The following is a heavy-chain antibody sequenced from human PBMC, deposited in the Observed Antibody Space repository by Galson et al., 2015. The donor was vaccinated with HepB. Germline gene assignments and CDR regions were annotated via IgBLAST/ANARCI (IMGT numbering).Heavy chain of an antibody. CDR1: GFTFSDYY. CDR3: ARGVGPYCDGECPFDP. Sequence: SLRLSCAASGFTFSDYYMTWLRQAPGKGLEWVSYISSSGSTIYYAASVQGRFTISRDNAKNSLFLQMNSLRAGDTAVYYCARGVGPYCDGECPFDPWGQGTLVTVSS. V-gene: IGHV3-11*01. D-gene: IGHD2-21*01. CDR2: ISSSGSTI. J-gene: IGHJ5*02.